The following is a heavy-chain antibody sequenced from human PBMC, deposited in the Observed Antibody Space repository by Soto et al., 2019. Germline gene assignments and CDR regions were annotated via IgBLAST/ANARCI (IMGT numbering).Heavy chain of an antibody. D-gene: IGHD3-9*01. J-gene: IGHJ5*02. CDR1: GITFEEFA. CDR3: AKAPSLVTHWFEP. Sequence: EVQLVESGGGLVQPGGSLRLSCAATGITFEEFAIHWVRQAPGKGLEWVSGINWNSGSIGYADSVKGRFTISRDNAKNSLYLHLNSRRAEDTALYYCAKAPSLVTHWFEPWGQGTLVTVSS. V-gene: IGHV3-9*01. CDR2: INWNSGSI.